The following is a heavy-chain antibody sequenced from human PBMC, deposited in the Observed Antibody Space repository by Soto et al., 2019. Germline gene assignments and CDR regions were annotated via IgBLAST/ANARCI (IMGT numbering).Heavy chain of an antibody. CDR1: GYTFTSYY. J-gene: IGHJ4*02. V-gene: IGHV1-46*01. CDR2: INPSGGST. D-gene: IGHD3-9*01. Sequence: QVQLVQSGAEVKKPGASVKVSCKASGYTFTSYYMHWVRQAPGQGLEWMGIINPSGGSTSYAQKFQGRVTMTRDTSTSTVYMELSSLRSEDTAVYYCARGGDILTGYYTRGVGDYWGQGTLVTVSS. CDR3: ARGGDILTGYYTRGVGDY.